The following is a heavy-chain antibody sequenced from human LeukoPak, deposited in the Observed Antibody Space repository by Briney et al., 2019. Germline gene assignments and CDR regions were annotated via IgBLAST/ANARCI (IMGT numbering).Heavy chain of an antibody. V-gene: IGHV3-43*01. J-gene: IGHJ4*02. CDR2: ISRDGSTP. Sequence: GGSLRLSCVASGFTFDDSLMHWVRQAPGKGLEWVSLISRDGSTPYYADSVKGRFAISRDNSKNSLFIQMNSLTTEDTAVYFCARDIRGNCFDSWGQGTLVTVSS. D-gene: IGHD3-16*01. CDR3: ARDIRGNCFDS. CDR1: GFTFDDSL.